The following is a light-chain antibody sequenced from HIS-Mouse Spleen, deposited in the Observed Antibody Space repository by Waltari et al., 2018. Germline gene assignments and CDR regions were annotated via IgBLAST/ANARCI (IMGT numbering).Light chain of an antibody. J-gene: IGLJ2*01. V-gene: IGLV2-14*01. CDR3: SSYTSSSTYVV. CDR1: SSDVGGYNY. CDR2: EVS. Sequence: QSALTQPASVSGSPGQSITIPCTGPSSDVGGYNYVPWYQQHPGKPPKLMIYEVSNRPSGVSNRFSGAKSGNTASLTISGLQAEDEADYYCSSYTSSSTYVVFGGGTKLTVL.